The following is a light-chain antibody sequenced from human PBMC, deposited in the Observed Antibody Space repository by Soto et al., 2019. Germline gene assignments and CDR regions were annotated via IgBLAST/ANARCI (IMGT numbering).Light chain of an antibody. CDR1: QNIDTW. CDR3: QQYKSVPYT. J-gene: IGKJ2*01. V-gene: IGKV1-5*03. CDR2: KAS. Sequence: DIQMTQSPSTLSASIGDRVTITCRASQNIDTWLAWYHQKPGQAPNLLIYKASILQIGVPSRFRGSGSGTEFSLTINSLQPDDCATYYCQQYKSVPYTFGQGTKLEI.